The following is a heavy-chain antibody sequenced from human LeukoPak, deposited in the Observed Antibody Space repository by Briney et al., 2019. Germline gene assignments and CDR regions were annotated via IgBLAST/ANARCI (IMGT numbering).Heavy chain of an antibody. CDR1: GYTFTSYA. CDR2: INTNTGNP. D-gene: IGHD2-2*01. CDR3: ATEEVVVVPAASATDY. Sequence: GASLRVSCKASGYTFTSYAMNWVRQAPGQGLEWVGWINTNTGNPTYAQGFTGRFVFSLDTSVSTAYLQISSLKAEDTAVYYCATEEVVVVPAASATDYWGQGTLVTVSS. J-gene: IGHJ4*02. V-gene: IGHV7-4-1*02.